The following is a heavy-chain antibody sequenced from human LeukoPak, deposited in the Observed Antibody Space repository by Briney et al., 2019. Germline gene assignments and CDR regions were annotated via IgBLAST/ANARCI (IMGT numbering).Heavy chain of an antibody. CDR1: GFTFSTYI. Sequence: PGGSLRLSCGASGFTFSTYIMNWVRQAPGKGLEWVSLISASGDRTYYAGSVKGRLTISRDTSRNTLTLQMNSLRAEDTAVYYCAKGIYDYALDYWGQGTLVTVSS. V-gene: IGHV3-23*01. D-gene: IGHD4/OR15-4a*01. CDR3: AKGIYDYALDY. CDR2: ISASGDRT. J-gene: IGHJ4*02.